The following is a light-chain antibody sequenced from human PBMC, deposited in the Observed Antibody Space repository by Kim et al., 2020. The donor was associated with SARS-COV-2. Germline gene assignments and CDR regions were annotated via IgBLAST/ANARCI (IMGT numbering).Light chain of an antibody. CDR2: NNN. Sequence: GQRITISCAGSSSNIGRNTVNWYHQLPGTAPQFLIYNNNQRPSGVPDRFSGSKSGTSASLAISGLQSEDEADYYCATRDDSLDGWVFGGGTQLTVL. CDR3: ATRDDSLDGWV. J-gene: IGLJ3*02. V-gene: IGLV1-44*01. CDR1: SSNIGRNT.